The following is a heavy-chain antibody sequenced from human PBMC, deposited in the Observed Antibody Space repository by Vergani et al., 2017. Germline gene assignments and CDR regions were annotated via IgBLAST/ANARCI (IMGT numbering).Heavy chain of an antibody. CDR3: AGIAVAGTGRAFDI. D-gene: IGHD6-19*01. Sequence: QLQLQESGSGLVKPSQTLSLTCAVSGGSISSGGYSWSWIRQPPGKGLEWIGYIYHSGSTNYNPSLKSRVTISVDTSKNQFSLKLSSVTAADTAVYYCAGIAVAGTGRAFDIWGQGTMVTVSS. J-gene: IGHJ3*02. CDR1: GGSISSGGYS. CDR2: IYHSGST. V-gene: IGHV4-30-2*01.